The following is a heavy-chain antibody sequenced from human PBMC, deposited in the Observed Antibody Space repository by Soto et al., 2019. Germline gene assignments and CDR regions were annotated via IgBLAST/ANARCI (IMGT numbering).Heavy chain of an antibody. J-gene: IGHJ6*03. CDR3: VKDMSPGEVSRSDYMDV. Sequence: VQLVESGGDLVQPGRSLRLSCAASGFTFDDYAMHWVRQAPGKGLEWVSGISWNSGNIGYAGSVKGRFTISRDNANNSLYLQMSSLGAEDTALYYCVKDMSPGEVSRSDYMDVWGKGTTVTVSS. CDR2: ISWNSGNI. CDR1: GFTFDDYA. V-gene: IGHV3-9*01. D-gene: IGHD3-16*01.